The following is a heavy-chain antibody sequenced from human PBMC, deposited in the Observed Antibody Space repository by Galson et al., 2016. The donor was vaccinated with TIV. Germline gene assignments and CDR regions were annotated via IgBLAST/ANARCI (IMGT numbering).Heavy chain of an antibody. CDR2: INWNGAGT. D-gene: IGHD4-23*01. V-gene: IGHV3-20*04. J-gene: IGHJ3*02. CDR1: GFIFDDYD. CDR3: AKRRNYGGDALES. Sequence: SLRLSCAASGFIFDDYDMNWVRQAPGKGLEWVSGINWNGAGTSYADSVKGRFTISRDSAKNSLWLQLNSLRAEDTAVYYCAKRRNYGGDALESWGQGTMVTVSS.